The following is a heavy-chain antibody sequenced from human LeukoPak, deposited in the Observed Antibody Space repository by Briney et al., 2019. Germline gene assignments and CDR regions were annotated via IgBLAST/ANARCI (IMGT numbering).Heavy chain of an antibody. CDR3: ARDDFWSGSNDY. Sequence: GASVKASCKASGYTFTGYYMHWVRQAPGQGLEWMGWINPNSGGTNYAQKFQGRVTMTRDTSISTAYMELSRLRSDDTAVYYCARDDFWSGSNDYWGQGTLVTVSS. D-gene: IGHD3-3*01. J-gene: IGHJ4*02. V-gene: IGHV1-2*02. CDR2: INPNSGGT. CDR1: GYTFTGYY.